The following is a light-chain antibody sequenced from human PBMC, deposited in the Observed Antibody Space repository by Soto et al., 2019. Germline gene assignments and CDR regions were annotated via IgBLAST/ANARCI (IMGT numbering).Light chain of an antibody. CDR1: QALSNY. V-gene: IGKV1-9*01. Sequence: ILMTQSPSSLSACVGDRVTITCRASQALSNYLAWYQQKPGKAPDLLIYSASTLQSGVPSRFSGSGSGTEFTLTISSMQPDDFATFYCQQYNGYSRTFGQGTKVDIK. CDR2: SAS. CDR3: QQYNGYSRT. J-gene: IGKJ1*01.